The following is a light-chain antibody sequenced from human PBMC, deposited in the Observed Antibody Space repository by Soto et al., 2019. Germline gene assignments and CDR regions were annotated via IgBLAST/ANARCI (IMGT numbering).Light chain of an antibody. CDR1: QTISSW. CDR3: QHYNSYSEA. J-gene: IGKJ1*01. V-gene: IGKV1-5*03. Sequence: IQLTQSPSSLSASVGDRVTITCGASQTISSWLAWYQQKPGKAPKLLIYKASTLKSGVPSRFSGSGSGTEFTLTISSLQPDDFATYYCQHYNSYSEAFGQGTKVEI. CDR2: KAS.